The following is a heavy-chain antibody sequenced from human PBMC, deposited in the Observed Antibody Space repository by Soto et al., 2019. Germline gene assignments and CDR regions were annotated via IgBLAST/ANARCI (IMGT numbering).Heavy chain of an antibody. CDR2: ISSSSSYI. V-gene: IGHV3-21*01. CDR3: ARDRRACSSTSCPSPLAY. CDR1: GFAFSNFS. Sequence: GGSLRLSCAASGFAFSNFSMNWVRQAPGKGLEWVSSISSSSSYIYYADSVKGRFTISRDNAKNSLYLQMNSLRAEDTAVYYCARDRRACSSTSCPSPLAYWGQGTLVTVSS. D-gene: IGHD2-2*01. J-gene: IGHJ4*02.